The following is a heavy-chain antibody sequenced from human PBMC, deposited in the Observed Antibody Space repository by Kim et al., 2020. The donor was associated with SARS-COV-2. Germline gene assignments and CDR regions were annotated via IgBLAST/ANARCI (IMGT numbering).Heavy chain of an antibody. V-gene: IGHV1-3*01. CDR3: ASGRCGPAGAPFDY. D-gene: IGHD1-26*01. CDR2: INAGNGNT. Sequence: ASVKVSCKASGYTFTNYAMHWVRQAPGQRLEWMGWINAGNGNTKYAQKFQGRVTITRDTSAGTAYMELSSLRSEDTAVYYCASGRCGPAGAPFDYWGQGTLLTVST. CDR1: GYTFTNYA. J-gene: IGHJ4*02.